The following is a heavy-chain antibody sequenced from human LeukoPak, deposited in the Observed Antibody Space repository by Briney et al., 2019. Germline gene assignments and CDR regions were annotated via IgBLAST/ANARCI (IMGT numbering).Heavy chain of an antibody. J-gene: IGHJ4*02. D-gene: IGHD3-10*01. CDR1: GFTFSSYA. CDR3: AKDIYDRVLLGALDY. V-gene: IGHV3-23*01. CDR2: ISGSGGST. Sequence: PGGSLRLSCAASGFTFSSYAMSWVRQAPGKGLEWVSAISGSGGSTYYADSVKGRFTISRDNAKNSLYLQMNSLRAEDTALYYCAKDIYDRVLLGALDYWGQGTLVTVSS.